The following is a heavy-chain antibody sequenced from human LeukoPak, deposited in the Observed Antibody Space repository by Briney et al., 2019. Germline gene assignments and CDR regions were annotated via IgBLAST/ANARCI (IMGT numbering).Heavy chain of an antibody. Sequence: ASVKVSCKASGYTFTGYYMHWVRQAPGQGLEWMGWINPNSGGTNYAQKFQGWVTMTRDTSISTAYMELSRLRSDDTAVYYCARTIAVAGVRDWFDPWGQGTLVTVSS. D-gene: IGHD6-19*01. CDR2: INPNSGGT. CDR1: GYTFTGYY. CDR3: ARTIAVAGVRDWFDP. J-gene: IGHJ5*02. V-gene: IGHV1-2*04.